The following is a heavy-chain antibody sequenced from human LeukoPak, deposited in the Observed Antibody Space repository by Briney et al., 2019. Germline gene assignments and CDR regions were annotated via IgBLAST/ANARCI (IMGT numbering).Heavy chain of an antibody. Sequence: GGSLRLSCAASGFTFSTYAMSWVRQAPGRGLEWVSGICGSGGCTYYADSVKGRFTISRDNSKNTLYLQKNSLRVEDTAVYYCASTPFYDYVWGSYRYRGLFDNWGQGTLVSVSS. D-gene: IGHD3-16*02. CDR3: ASTPFYDYVWGSYRYRGLFDN. J-gene: IGHJ4*02. V-gene: IGHV3-23*01. CDR1: GFTFSTYA. CDR2: ICGSGGCT.